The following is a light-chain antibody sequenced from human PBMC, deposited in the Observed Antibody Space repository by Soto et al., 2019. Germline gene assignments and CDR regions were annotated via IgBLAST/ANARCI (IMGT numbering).Light chain of an antibody. CDR3: RSYTSSSTRV. CDR1: SSDVGGYNY. CDR2: EVS. V-gene: IGLV2-14*01. J-gene: IGLJ1*01. Sequence: QCSLTQAGSVSGSPGQSITISCTGTSSDVGGYNYVSWYQQHPGKAPKLMIYEVSNRPSGVSNRFSGSKSGNTASLTISGLQAEDEADYYCRSYTSSSTRVFGTGTKVTVL.